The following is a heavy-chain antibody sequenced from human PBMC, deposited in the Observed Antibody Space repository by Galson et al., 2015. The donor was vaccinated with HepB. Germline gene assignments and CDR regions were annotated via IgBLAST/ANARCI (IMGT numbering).Heavy chain of an antibody. J-gene: IGHJ6*02. CDR3: ASARTRGPRSYYYYGMDV. D-gene: IGHD2-15*01. V-gene: IGHV1-18*01. Sequence: QSGAEVKKPGASVKVSCKASGYTFTSYGISWVRQAPGQGLEWMGWISAYNGNTNYAQKLQGRVTMTTDTSTSTAYMELRSLRSDDTAVYYCASARTRGPRSYYYYGMDVWGQGTTVTVSS. CDR2: ISAYNGNT. CDR1: GYTFTSYG.